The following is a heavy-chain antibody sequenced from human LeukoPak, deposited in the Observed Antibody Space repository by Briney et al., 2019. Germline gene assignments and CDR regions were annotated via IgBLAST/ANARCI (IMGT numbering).Heavy chain of an antibody. CDR2: INPNSGGT. CDR3: ARERSRYSSGWYPDY. V-gene: IGHV1-2*02. J-gene: IGHJ4*02. Sequence: ASVKVSCKASGYTFTGYYMHWVRQAPGQGLEWMGWINPNSGGTNYAQKSQGRVTMTRDTSIRTAYMELSRLRSDDTAVYYCARERSRYSSGWYPDYWGQGTLVTVSS. CDR1: GYTFTGYY. D-gene: IGHD6-19*01.